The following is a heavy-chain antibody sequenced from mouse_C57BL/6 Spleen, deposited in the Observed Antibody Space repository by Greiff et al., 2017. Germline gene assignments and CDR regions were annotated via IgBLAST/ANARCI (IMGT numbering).Heavy chain of an antibody. V-gene: IGHV1-52*01. D-gene: IGHD1-1*01. Sequence: QVQLQQPGAELVRPGSSVKLSCKASGYTFTSYWMHWVKQRPIQGLEWIGNIDPSDSETHYNQKFKDKATLTVDKSSSTAYMQLSSLTSEDSAVYYCARGTYGSSSYYFDYWGQGTTLTVSS. CDR1: GYTFTSYW. CDR3: ARGTYGSSSYYFDY. J-gene: IGHJ2*01. CDR2: IDPSDSET.